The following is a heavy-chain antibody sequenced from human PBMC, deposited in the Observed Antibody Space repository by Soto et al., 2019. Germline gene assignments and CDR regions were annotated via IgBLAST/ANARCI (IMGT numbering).Heavy chain of an antibody. Sequence: QVQLVQSGAEVKKPGASVKVSCMASGYIFTAYSMHWVRQAPGQGLEWMGVVNPSGGSTYYAPRFQGRITMTRDTSTSTVYMDLKFLTSEDTAVYYCAREENCSDGVCYAEYFQRWGQGTLVTVSS. D-gene: IGHD2-15*01. V-gene: IGHV1-46*01. J-gene: IGHJ1*01. CDR3: AREENCSDGVCYAEYFQR. CDR2: VNPSGGST. CDR1: GYIFTAYS.